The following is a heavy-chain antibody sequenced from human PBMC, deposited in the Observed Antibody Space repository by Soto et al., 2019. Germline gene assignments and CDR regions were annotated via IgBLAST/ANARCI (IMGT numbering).Heavy chain of an antibody. Sequence: QVQLVPSGAEVKKPRASVTVSCKASGGTFSSYAISWVRQAPGQGLEWMGRIIPYVGTANYAQKFQGRVTISADESTSTAYMELTSLRSEDTAVYYCARGVMTTVPASYYYGMDVW. V-gene: IGHV1-69*18. J-gene: IGHJ6*01. D-gene: IGHD4-4*01. CDR1: GGTFSSYA. CDR3: ARGVMTTVPASYYYGMDV. CDR2: IIPYVGTA.